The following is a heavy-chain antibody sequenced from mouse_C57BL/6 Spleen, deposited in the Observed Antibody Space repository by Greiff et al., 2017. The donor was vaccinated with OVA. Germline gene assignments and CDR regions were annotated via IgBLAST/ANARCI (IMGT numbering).Heavy chain of an antibody. D-gene: IGHD1-1*01. J-gene: IGHJ1*03. CDR2: IYPGDGDT. Sequence: QVQLQQSGPELVKPGASVKISCKASGYAFSSSWMNWVKQRPGKGLEWIGRIYPGDGDTNYNGKFKGKATLTADKSSSTAYMQLSSLTSEDSAVYYCAVNYYGSSGWYFGVWGTGTTVTVSA. CDR1: GYAFSSSW. CDR3: AVNYYGSSGWYFGV. V-gene: IGHV1-82*01.